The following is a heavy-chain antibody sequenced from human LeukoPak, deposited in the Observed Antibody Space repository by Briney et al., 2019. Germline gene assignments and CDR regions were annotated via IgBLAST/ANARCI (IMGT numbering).Heavy chain of an antibody. D-gene: IGHD2-21*02. CDR2: IKQDGSEK. CDR3: AKPRRAYCGGDCSGDAFDI. Sequence: GGSLRLSCAASGFTLRSYWMNWVRQAPGKGPEWVANIKQDGSEKNYVDSVKGRFTIARDNAKNSLYLQMNSLRAEDTAVYYCAKPRRAYCGGDCSGDAFDIWGQGTMVTV. J-gene: IGHJ3*02. CDR1: GFTLRSYW. V-gene: IGHV3-7*03.